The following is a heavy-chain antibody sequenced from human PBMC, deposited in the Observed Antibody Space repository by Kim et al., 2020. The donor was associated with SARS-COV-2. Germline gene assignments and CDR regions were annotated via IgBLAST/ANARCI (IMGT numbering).Heavy chain of an antibody. CDR2: ITWDGDDT. V-gene: IGHV3-43*01. Sequence: GGSLRLSCAASGFTFDDYTMHWVRQASGKVLEWVSLITWDGDDTSYTDSVKGRFTISRDNSKNSLYLQMNSLRTEDTALYYCAREGNVLSGFDSWGQGTLVTVSS. CDR1: GFTFDDYT. CDR3: AREGNVLSGFDS. D-gene: IGHD6-25*01. J-gene: IGHJ4*02.